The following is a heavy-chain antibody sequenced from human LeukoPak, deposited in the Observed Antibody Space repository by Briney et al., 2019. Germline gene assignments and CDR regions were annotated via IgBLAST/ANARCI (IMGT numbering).Heavy chain of an antibody. D-gene: IGHD3-22*01. CDR1: GFTFSSYA. V-gene: IGHV3-23*01. CDR2: ISGSGGST. CDR3: AKSLGYYYWPYYFDY. Sequence: GGSLRFSCAASGFTFSSYAMSWVRQAPGKGLEWVSAISGSGGSTYYADSVKGRFTISRDNSKNTLYLQMNSLRAEDTAVYYCAKSLGYYYWPYYFDYWGQGTLVTVSS. J-gene: IGHJ4*02.